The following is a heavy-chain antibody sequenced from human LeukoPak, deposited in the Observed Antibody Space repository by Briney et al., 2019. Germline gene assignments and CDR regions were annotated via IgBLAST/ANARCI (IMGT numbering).Heavy chain of an antibody. Sequence: PSETLSLTCTVSGGSISSYYWSWIRQPPGKGLECIGYIYYSGSTNYNPSLKSRVTISVDTSKNQFSLKLSSVTAADTAVYYCARDRASSGSLGGFDYWGQGTLVTVSS. CDR2: IYYSGST. CDR1: GGSISSYY. D-gene: IGHD3-22*01. CDR3: ARDRASSGSLGGFDY. V-gene: IGHV4-59*01. J-gene: IGHJ4*02.